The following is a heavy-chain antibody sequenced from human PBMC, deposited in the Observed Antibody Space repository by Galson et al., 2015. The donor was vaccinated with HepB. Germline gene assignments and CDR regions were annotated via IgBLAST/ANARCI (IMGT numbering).Heavy chain of an antibody. V-gene: IGHV1-18*01. D-gene: IGHD6-6*01. CDR1: GYIFSNYG. CDR3: ARARYSSSPPDY. J-gene: IGHJ4*02. Sequence: SVKVSCKVSGYIFSNYGISWVRQAPGQGLEWMGWISVYNGNTNYAQKLQGRVVMTTDTPTNTVYMQLRSLRFDDTAVYYCARARYSSSPPDYWGQGTLVTVSS. CDR2: ISVYNGNT.